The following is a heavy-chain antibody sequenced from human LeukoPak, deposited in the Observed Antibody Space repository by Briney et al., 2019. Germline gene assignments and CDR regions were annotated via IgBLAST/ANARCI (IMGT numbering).Heavy chain of an antibody. V-gene: IGHV3-30*02. CDR2: IRYDGSNK. CDR1: GFTFSSYG. Sequence: GGSLRLSCAASGFTFSSYGMHWVRRAPGKGLEWVAFIRYDGSNKYYADSVKGRFTISRDNSKNTLYLQMNSLRAEDTAVYYCAKVRQWELYFDYWGQGTLVTVSS. CDR3: AKVRQWELYFDY. D-gene: IGHD1-26*01. J-gene: IGHJ4*02.